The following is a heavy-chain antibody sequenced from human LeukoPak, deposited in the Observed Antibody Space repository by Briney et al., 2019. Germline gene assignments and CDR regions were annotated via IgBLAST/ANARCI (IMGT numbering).Heavy chain of an antibody. CDR3: ARRWSSGWLFDY. D-gene: IGHD6-19*01. Sequence: SETLSLTCTVSGGSISSSSYYWGWIRQPPGKRLEWIGSIYYSGSTYYNPSLKSRVTISVDTSKNQFSLKLSSVTAADTAVYYCARRWSSGWLFDYWGQGTLVTVSS. CDR2: IYYSGST. CDR1: GGSISSSSYY. V-gene: IGHV4-39*01. J-gene: IGHJ4*02.